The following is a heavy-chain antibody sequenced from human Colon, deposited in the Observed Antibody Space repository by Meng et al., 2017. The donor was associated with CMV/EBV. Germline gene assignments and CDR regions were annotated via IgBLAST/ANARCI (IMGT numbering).Heavy chain of an antibody. V-gene: IGHV1-2*02. CDR3: ARGRSGSNWNYDG. Sequence: ASVTVSCKACGYNFTGYYMHWVRQAPGRGLEWMGWINPNSGGTNYARKFQGRVTMTRDTCISTAYMELSRLRSDDTAVYYCARGRSGSNWNYDGWGQGTLVTVSS. CDR2: INPNSGGT. J-gene: IGHJ4*02. CDR1: GYNFTGYY. D-gene: IGHD1-7*01.